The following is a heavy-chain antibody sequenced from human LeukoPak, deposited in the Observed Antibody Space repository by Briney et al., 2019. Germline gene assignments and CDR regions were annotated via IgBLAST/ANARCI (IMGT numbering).Heavy chain of an antibody. CDR2: IYTSGST. Sequence: SETLSLTCTVSGGSISSGSYYWSWIRQPAGKGLEWIRRIYTSGSTNYNPSLKSRVTISVDTSKNQFSLKLSSVTAADTAVYYCARQSFDILTGYYYFDYWGQGTLVTVSS. V-gene: IGHV4-61*02. D-gene: IGHD3-9*01. CDR3: ARQSFDILTGYYYFDY. J-gene: IGHJ4*02. CDR1: GGSISSGSYY.